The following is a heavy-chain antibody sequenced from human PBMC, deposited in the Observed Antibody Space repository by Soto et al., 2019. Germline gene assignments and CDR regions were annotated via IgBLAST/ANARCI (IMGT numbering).Heavy chain of an antibody. CDR3: ARDKDRLQLGGNYYYILVV. D-gene: IGHD1-1*01. CDR2: IMPVFRRP. CDR1: GGTFRTSA. Sequence: QVQLVQSGAEVKKPGSSVKVSCKASGGTFRTSAISWVRQAPGQGLEWVGGIMPVFRRPKYAQNSQDRVTITADEATSTAYMELSSLRSDDTAVYYCARDKDRLQLGGNYYYILVVGGQGTAVTVSS. V-gene: IGHV1-69*12. J-gene: IGHJ6*02.